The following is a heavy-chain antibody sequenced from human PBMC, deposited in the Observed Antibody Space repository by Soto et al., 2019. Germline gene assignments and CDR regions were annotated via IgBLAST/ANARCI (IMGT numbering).Heavy chain of an antibody. CDR2: IYYSGST. V-gene: IGHV4-31*03. Sequence: SETLSLTCTVSGGSISSGGYYWSWIRQHPGKGLEWIGYIYYSGSTYYNPSLKSRVTISVDTSKNQFSLKLSSVTAADAAVYYCAAGGGLPRYYWGQGTLVTVSS. CDR1: GGSISSGGYY. J-gene: IGHJ4*02. CDR3: AAGGGLPRYY. D-gene: IGHD5-12*01.